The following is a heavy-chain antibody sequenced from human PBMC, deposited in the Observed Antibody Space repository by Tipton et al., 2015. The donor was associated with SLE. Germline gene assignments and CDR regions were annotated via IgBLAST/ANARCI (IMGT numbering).Heavy chain of an antibody. V-gene: IGHV4-39*07. D-gene: IGHD2-15*01. CDR2: IYYSGST. J-gene: IGHJ4*02. CDR3: ARTCSGGSCYSFDS. CDR1: GGSISSSSYY. Sequence: TLSLTCTVSGGSISSSSYYWGWIRQPPGKGLEWIGSIYYSGSTYYNPSLKSRVTISVDTSKNQFSLQLNSVTPEDTAVYYCARTCSGGSCYSFDSWGQGTLVTVSS.